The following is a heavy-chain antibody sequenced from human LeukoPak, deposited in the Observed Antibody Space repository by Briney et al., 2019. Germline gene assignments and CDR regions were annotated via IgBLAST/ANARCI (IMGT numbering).Heavy chain of an antibody. CDR3: ARGSPSGDIVVVPAAMKSAVWFDP. Sequence: PSETLSLTCAVYGGSFSGYYWSWIRQPPGKGLEWIGEINHSGSINYNPSLKSRVTISVDTSKNQFSLKLSSVTAADTAVYYCARGSPSGDIVVVPAAMKSAVWFDPWGQGTLVTVSS. D-gene: IGHD2-2*01. J-gene: IGHJ5*02. CDR2: INHSGSI. V-gene: IGHV4-34*01. CDR1: GGSFSGYY.